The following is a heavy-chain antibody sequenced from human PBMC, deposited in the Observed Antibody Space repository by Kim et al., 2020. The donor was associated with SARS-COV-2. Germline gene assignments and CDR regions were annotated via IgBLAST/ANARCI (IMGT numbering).Heavy chain of an antibody. CDR3: ARSSSSRQGAFDI. D-gene: IGHD2-2*01. Sequence: AESINRRTTIHHDTSKNHFSLQLNSGTPEDTAVYYCARSSSSRQGAFDIWGQGTMVTVSS. J-gene: IGHJ3*02. V-gene: IGHV6-1*01.